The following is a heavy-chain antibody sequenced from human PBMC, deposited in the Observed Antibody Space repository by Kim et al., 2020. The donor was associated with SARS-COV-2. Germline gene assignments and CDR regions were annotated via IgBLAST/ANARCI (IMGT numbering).Heavy chain of an antibody. CDR1: GGSFSGFY. D-gene: IGHD6-6*01. CDR2: INHSAST. Sequence: SETLSLTCAVYGGSFSGFYWSWIGQPPGKGLEWIGVINHSASTNYNPPLKSRVTISLDTSKNQFSLNLRAVTAAATAVCYCARGHDSSSSNNFVCWGRGTLVTVSS. CDR3: ARGHDSSSSNNFVC. V-gene: IGHV4-34*01. J-gene: IGHJ4*02.